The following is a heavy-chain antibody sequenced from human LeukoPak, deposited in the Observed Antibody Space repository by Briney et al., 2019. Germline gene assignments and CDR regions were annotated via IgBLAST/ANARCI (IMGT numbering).Heavy chain of an antibody. D-gene: IGHD5-12*01. CDR2: ISGSGGST. CDR1: GFTFSSYA. CDR3: AKDSPKVATMLGYYFDY. V-gene: IGHV3-23*01. Sequence: PGGSLRLSCAASGFTFSSYAMSWVRQAPGKGLEWVSAISGSGGSTYYADSVKGRFTISRDNSKNTLYLQMNSLRAEDTAVYYCAKDSPKVATMLGYYFDYWGQGTLVTVSS. J-gene: IGHJ4*02.